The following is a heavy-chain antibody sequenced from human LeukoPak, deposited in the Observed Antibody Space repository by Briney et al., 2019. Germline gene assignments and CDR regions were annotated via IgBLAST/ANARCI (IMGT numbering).Heavy chain of an antibody. CDR1: GFMFSDYA. Sequence: PGRSLRLSCAASGFMFSDYAMHWGRQAPGKGLEWVAVISYDGTRKYYADSVKGRFTISRDNAKNTLYLQMNSLRAEDTAIYYCARGSIGPDYWGQGTLATVSS. CDR3: ARGSIGPDY. J-gene: IGHJ4*02. V-gene: IGHV3-30-3*01. CDR2: ISYDGTRK.